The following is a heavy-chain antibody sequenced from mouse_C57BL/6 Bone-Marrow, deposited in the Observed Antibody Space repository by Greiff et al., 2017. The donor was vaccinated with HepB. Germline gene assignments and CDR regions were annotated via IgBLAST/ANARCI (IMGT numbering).Heavy chain of an antibody. D-gene: IGHD1-1*01. Sequence: ESGPGLVKPSQSLSLTCSVTGYSITSGYYWNWIRQFPGNKLEWMGYISYDGSNNYNPSLKNRISITRDTSKNQFFLKLNSVTTEDTATYYCARGDYYYGSRYYYAMDYWGQGTSVTVSS. CDR3: ARGDYYYGSRYYYAMDY. CDR2: ISYDGSN. J-gene: IGHJ4*01. V-gene: IGHV3-6*01. CDR1: GYSITSGYY.